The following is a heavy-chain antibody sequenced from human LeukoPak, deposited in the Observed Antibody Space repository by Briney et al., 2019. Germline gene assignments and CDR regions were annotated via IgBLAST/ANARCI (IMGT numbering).Heavy chain of an antibody. J-gene: IGHJ5*02. Sequence: GGSLRLSCAASGFTFSSYSMNWVRQAPGKGLEWVSSISSSSSYIYYADSVKGRFTISRDNAKNSLYLQMNSLRAEDTAVYYCARHPLPFYSSSWYEEAYNWFDPWGQGTLVTVSS. V-gene: IGHV3-21*01. CDR3: ARHPLPFYSSSWYEEAYNWFDP. D-gene: IGHD6-13*01. CDR2: ISSSSSYI. CDR1: GFTFSSYS.